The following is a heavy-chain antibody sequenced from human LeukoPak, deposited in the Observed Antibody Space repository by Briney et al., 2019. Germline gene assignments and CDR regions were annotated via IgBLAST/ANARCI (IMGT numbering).Heavy chain of an antibody. D-gene: IGHD2-21*02. V-gene: IGHV3-21*01. CDR2: ISSSSSYI. J-gene: IGHJ4*02. CDR3: ARARGDGTLDY. Sequence: KAGGSLRLSCAASGFTFSSYSMNWVRQAPGKGLEWVSSISSSSSYIYYADSVKGRFTISIDNANKSLYLQMNSLRAEDTAVYYCARARGDGTLDYWGQGTLVTVSS. CDR1: GFTFSSYS.